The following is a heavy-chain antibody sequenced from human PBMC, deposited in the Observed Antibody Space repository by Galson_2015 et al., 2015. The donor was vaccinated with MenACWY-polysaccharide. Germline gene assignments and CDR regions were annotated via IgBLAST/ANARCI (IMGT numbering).Heavy chain of an antibody. V-gene: IGHV3-74*01. CDR3: TRRCSGDTCYSGAFDS. J-gene: IGHJ4*02. CDR2: INSDGSTT. CDR1: GFTFNTHW. D-gene: IGHD2-15*01. Sequence: SLRLSCAASGFTFNTHWMHWVRHAPGKGLVWVSRINSDGSTTTYADSVKGRFTISRDNAKNTLYLQMNSLRADDTAVYFCTRRCSGDTCYSGAFDSWGQGTLVTVSS.